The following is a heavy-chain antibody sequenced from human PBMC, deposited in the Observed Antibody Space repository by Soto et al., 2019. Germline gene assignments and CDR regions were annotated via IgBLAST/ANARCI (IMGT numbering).Heavy chain of an antibody. J-gene: IGHJ5*02. D-gene: IGHD4-4*01. Sequence: GASLRLSCAASGFTFSSHSMNWVRQAPGKGLEWVSSISSSSSYIYYADSVKGRFTISRDNAKNSLDLQMNSLRAEDTAVYYCARDQTSNYWFDPWGQGTLVTVSS. CDR3: ARDQTSNYWFDP. V-gene: IGHV3-21*01. CDR1: GFTFSSHS. CDR2: ISSSSSYI.